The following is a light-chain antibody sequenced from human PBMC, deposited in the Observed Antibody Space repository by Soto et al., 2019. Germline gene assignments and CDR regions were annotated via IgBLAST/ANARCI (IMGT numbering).Light chain of an antibody. CDR1: QSISDF. CDR3: QQRSNWPPWT. CDR2: DAS. Sequence: EIVLTQSPATLSLSPGERATLSCRASQSISDFLAWYQQKPGQAPRLLIYDASNRAAGIPARFSGSGSGTDFTLTISSLEPEDFAVYYCQQRSNWPPWTFGQGTKVEIK. J-gene: IGKJ1*01. V-gene: IGKV3-11*01.